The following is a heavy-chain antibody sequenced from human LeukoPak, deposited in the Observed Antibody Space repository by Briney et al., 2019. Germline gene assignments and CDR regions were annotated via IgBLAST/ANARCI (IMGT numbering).Heavy chain of an antibody. J-gene: IGHJ4*02. Sequence: PGGSLRLSCAASGFTFSNYAIHWVRQAPGKGLEWVAVISYDGSNKYYADSVKGRFTISRDNSKNTLYLQMNSLRAEDTAVYYCAKDNWNYGDYWGQGTLVTVSS. CDR2: ISYDGSNK. CDR3: AKDNWNYGDY. V-gene: IGHV3-30*04. D-gene: IGHD1-7*01. CDR1: GFTFSNYA.